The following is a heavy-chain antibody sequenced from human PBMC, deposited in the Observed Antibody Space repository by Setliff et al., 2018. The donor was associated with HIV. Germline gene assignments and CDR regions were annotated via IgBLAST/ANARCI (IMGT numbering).Heavy chain of an antibody. V-gene: IGHV4-61*09. Sequence: PSETLSLTCTVSGGSISSDTYHYSWIRQPAGKGLEWIGQTYSSGSTKCNPSLKSRVTISVDTSKNQFSLTLSSVTAADTAMYYCATYAGSGGGKGYWGQGTLVTVSS. D-gene: IGHD2-15*01. CDR2: TYSSGST. J-gene: IGHJ4*02. CDR3: ATYAGSGGGKGY. CDR1: GGSISSDTYH.